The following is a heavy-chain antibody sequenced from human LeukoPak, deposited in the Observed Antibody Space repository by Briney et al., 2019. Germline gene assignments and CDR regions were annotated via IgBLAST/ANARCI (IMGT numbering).Heavy chain of an antibody. Sequence: PGGSLRLSCSASGFTVNSAYMSWVRQAPGKGLEWVSVIYSGGSTYYADSVKGRLTISRDNSKNTLYLQMNSLRAEDTAVYYCASRIATAGSVDYWGQGTLVTVSS. V-gene: IGHV3-53*01. CDR2: IYSGGST. J-gene: IGHJ4*02. CDR1: GFTVNSAY. CDR3: ASRIATAGSVDY. D-gene: IGHD6-13*01.